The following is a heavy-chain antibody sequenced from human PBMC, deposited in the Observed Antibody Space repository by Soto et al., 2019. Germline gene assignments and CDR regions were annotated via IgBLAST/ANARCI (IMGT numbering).Heavy chain of an antibody. V-gene: IGHV1-18*01. CDR1: GDTFTNFG. CDR2: IATYNSNR. D-gene: IGHD3-10*01. CDR3: ATVLRGVVNWFDP. J-gene: IGHJ5*02. Sequence: ASVKVSCKTSGDTFTNFGLSWVRQAPGQGLEWMGWIATYNSNRNYAQKFQGRLTLTTDTSTSTAYMELKSLRYDDTAVYYCATVLRGVVNWFDPWSQGTLVTVSS.